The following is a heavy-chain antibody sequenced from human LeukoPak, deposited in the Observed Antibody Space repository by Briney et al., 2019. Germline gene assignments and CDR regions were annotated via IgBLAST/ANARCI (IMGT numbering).Heavy chain of an antibody. CDR2: IYTSGST. J-gene: IGHJ1*01. Sequence: SETLSLTCTVSGGSISSYYWSWIRQPAGKGLEWIGRIYTSGSTNYNPSLKSRVTMSVDTSKNQFSLKLSSVTAADTAVYYCAKEPLIVVEPVRYFQHWGQGTLVTVSS. V-gene: IGHV4-4*07. CDR1: GGSISSYY. D-gene: IGHD2-21*01. CDR3: AKEPLIVVEPVRYFQH.